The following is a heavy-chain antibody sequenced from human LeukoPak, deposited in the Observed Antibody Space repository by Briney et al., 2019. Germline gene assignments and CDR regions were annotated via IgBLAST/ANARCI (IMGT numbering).Heavy chain of an antibody. J-gene: IGHJ5*02. CDR2: INGDNGNT. V-gene: IGHV1-3*01. CDR3: ARAPYDILTGYSLNWFDP. D-gene: IGHD3-9*01. CDR1: GYTFTTYA. Sequence: ASVKVSCKASGYTFTTYAMHWVRQAPGQRLEWMGWINGDNGNTKYSQKFQGRVTITRDTSAYTAYMELRSLRSEDTAVYYCARAPYDILTGYSLNWFDPWDQGTLVTVSS.